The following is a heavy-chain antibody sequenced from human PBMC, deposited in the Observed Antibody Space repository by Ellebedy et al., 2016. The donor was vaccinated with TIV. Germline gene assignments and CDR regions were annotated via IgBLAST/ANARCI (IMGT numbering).Heavy chain of an antibody. D-gene: IGHD5-18*01. CDR3: AKEGGYRTGLNAFDI. CDR2: ISTYNGNT. J-gene: IGHJ3*02. CDR1: GYTFTSYG. Sequence: ASVKVSCKASGYTFTSYGISWVRQAPGQGLEWMGWISTYNGNTNYAQKLQGRVTFSTDTSTMTAYMELRSLRSDDTAVYYCAKEGGYRTGLNAFDIWGQGTVVIVSP. V-gene: IGHV1-18*01.